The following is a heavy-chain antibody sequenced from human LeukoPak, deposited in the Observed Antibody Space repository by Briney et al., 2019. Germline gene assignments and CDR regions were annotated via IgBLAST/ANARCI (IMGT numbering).Heavy chain of an antibody. D-gene: IGHD3-10*01. CDR1: GGTFSSYA. J-gene: IGHJ4*02. CDR3: ARDAPYYGSGITGFDY. Sequence: SVKVSCKASGGTFSSYAISWVRQAPGQGLAWMGRIIPILGIANYAQKFQGRVTITADKSTSTAYMELSSLRSEDTAVYYCARDAPYYGSGITGFDYWGQGTLVTVSS. CDR2: IIPILGIA. V-gene: IGHV1-69*04.